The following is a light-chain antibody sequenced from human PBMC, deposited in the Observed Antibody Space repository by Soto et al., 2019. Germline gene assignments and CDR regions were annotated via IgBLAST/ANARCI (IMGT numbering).Light chain of an antibody. Sequence: QSALTQPASVSGSPGQSITISCTGTSSDVGGYNYVSWYQQHPGKAPKLMIYDVTNRPSGVSDRFSGSKSGNTASLTISGLQAEDEADYYCCSYTGSRTYVFGGGTKLTVL. V-gene: IGLV2-14*01. CDR3: CSYTGSRTYV. J-gene: IGLJ3*02. CDR1: SSDVGGYNY. CDR2: DVT.